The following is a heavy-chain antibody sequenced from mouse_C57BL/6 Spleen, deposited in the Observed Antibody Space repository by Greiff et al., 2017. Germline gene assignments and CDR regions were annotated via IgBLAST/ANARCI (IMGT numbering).Heavy chain of an antibody. CDR1: GFTFSSYS. D-gene: IGHD1-1*01. CDR2: ISPGGGYT. V-gene: IGHV5-9-1*02. J-gene: IGHJ3*01. Sequence: EVMLLESGAGLVKPGGSLKLSCAASGFTFSSYSMSWVRQTPEKRLEWVAYISPGGGYTYYADTVKGRFTLSRDNAWNTPYLQISSLKSEDTAMYYCTREGYCYGSSYEGGAYWGQGTLVTVSA. CDR3: TREGYCYGSSYEGGAY.